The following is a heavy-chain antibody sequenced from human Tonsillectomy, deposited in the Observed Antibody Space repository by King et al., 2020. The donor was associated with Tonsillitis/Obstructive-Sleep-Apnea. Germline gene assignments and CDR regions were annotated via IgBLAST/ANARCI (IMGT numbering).Heavy chain of an antibody. V-gene: IGHV3-43*02. CDR1: GFTFDAYA. Sequence: VQLVESGGGVVQPGGSLRLSCAASGFTFDAYAMHWVRQSPGKGLEWVSLISGDGGTTYYADSVKGRFTISRDNSKNSLYLQMNTLRTEDTAFYYCAQDIRRTFFGMVLPYASYYYMDVWGKGTTVTVSS. CDR2: ISGDGGTT. J-gene: IGHJ6*03. CDR3: AQDIRRTFFGMVLPYASYYYMDV. D-gene: IGHD3-3*01.